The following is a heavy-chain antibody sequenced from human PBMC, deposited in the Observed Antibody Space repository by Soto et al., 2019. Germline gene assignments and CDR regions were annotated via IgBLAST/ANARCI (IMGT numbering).Heavy chain of an antibody. D-gene: IGHD5-12*01. CDR3: VREASIGYGREIGR. CDR2: NYHSGTT. Sequence: PSETLSLTCAVSGVTISTYYWSWIRQPPGKGLEWIGYNYHSGTTNYNPSLKSRVTISVDTSKNQFSLRLTSVTAADTAIYYCVREASIGYGREIGRWGQGTRVVVSS. J-gene: IGHJ1*01. V-gene: IGHV4-59*01. CDR1: GVTISTYY.